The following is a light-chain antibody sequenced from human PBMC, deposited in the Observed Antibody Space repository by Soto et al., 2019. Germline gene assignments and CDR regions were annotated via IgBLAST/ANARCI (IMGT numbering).Light chain of an antibody. CDR1: ESVSDD. CDR2: RAS. J-gene: IGKJ1*01. CDR3: QQYGSSGT. V-gene: IGKV3-15*01. Sequence: IVLTQSPANLSVSPGERATLSCRASESVSDDLAWYQQKPGRAPRLLIYRASTRAAGVSARISGSGSGTEFTLTISSLQSEDFAVYYCQQYGSSGTFGQGTKVDIK.